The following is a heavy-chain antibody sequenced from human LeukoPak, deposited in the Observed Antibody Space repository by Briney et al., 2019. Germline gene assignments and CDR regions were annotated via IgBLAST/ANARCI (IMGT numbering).Heavy chain of an antibody. D-gene: IGHD2-2*01. Sequence: GGSLRLSCAASGFTFISYAMSWVRQAPGKGLEWVSAISGSGGSTYYADSVKGRFTISRDNSKNTLYLQMNSLRAEDTAVYYCAKDGYCSSTSCYALDDYWGQGTLVTVSS. CDR3: AKDGYCSSTSCYALDDY. V-gene: IGHV3-23*01. CDR1: GFTFISYA. CDR2: ISGSGGST. J-gene: IGHJ4*02.